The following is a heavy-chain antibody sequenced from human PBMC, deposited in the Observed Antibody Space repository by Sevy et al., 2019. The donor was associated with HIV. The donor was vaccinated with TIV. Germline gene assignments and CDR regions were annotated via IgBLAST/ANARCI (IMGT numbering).Heavy chain of an antibody. CDR2: IYSGGST. Sequence: GGSLRLSCAASGFTVSSNYMSWVRQAPGKGLEWVSVIYSGGSTYYADSVKGRFTISRDNSKNTLYLQMNSLRAEDTAVYYCARSLRSAALEFTKYYYYYDGMDVWGQGTTVTVSS. CDR1: GFTVSSNY. D-gene: IGHD3-3*01. CDR3: ARSLRSAALEFTKYYYYYDGMDV. V-gene: IGHV3-53*01. J-gene: IGHJ6*02.